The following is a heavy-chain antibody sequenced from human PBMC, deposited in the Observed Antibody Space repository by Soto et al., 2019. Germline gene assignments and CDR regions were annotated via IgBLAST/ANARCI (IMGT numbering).Heavy chain of an antibody. J-gene: IGHJ4*02. Sequence: ASVKVSCTASGYMFTGFYLHWVRQAPGQGLEWTGWINPNNGVTTYAKNFQGRVTMTRDSSISTAYMELSSLRSDDTAVYFCAAAASPVAGRQPEGWCQGTVVTVAS. V-gene: IGHV1-2*02. CDR2: INPNNGVT. CDR1: GYMFTGFY. D-gene: IGHD6-19*01. CDR3: AAAASPVAGRQPEG.